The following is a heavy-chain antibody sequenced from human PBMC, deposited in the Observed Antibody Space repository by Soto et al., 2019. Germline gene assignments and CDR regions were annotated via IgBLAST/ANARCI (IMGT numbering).Heavy chain of an antibody. CDR2: INPNSGGT. CDR1: GYTFTGYY. V-gene: IGHV1-2*04. CDR3: ARVQGWGGEVGDAFDI. J-gene: IGHJ3*02. D-gene: IGHD3-16*01. Sequence: ASVKVSCKASGYTFTGYYMHWVRQAPGQGLEWMGWINPNSGGTNYAQKFQGWVTMTRDTSISTAYMELSRLRSDDTAVYYCARVQGWGGEVGDAFDIWGQGTMVTVSS.